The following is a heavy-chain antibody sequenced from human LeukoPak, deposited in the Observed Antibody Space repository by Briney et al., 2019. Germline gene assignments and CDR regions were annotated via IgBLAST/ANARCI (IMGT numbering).Heavy chain of an antibody. D-gene: IGHD3-16*01. CDR3: VRGGPIDY. CDR1: GFTLSIHP. CDR2: LDSDGSST. Sequence: RAGGSLRLSCAASGFTLSIHPMFWVGQAPGKSLVWVSRLDSDGSSTTYADSVKGRFSISRDNAKNTLYLKMNGLRVEDTSVYYCVRGGPIDYWGQGALVTVSS. V-gene: IGHV3-74*01. J-gene: IGHJ4*02.